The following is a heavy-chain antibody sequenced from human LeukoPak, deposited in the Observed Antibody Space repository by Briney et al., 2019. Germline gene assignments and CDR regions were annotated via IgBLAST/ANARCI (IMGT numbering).Heavy chain of an antibody. J-gene: IGHJ4*02. V-gene: IGHV3-30*02. CDR3: GKGGGDYYGSGYDFDY. D-gene: IGHD3-10*01. Sequence: GGSLRLSCAASGFTFSSYGMHWVRQAPGKGLEWVAFIRYDGSNKYYAGSVKGRFTISRDNSKNTLYLQMNSLRAEDTAVYYCGKGGGDYYGSGYDFDYWGQGTLVTVSS. CDR1: GFTFSSYG. CDR2: IRYDGSNK.